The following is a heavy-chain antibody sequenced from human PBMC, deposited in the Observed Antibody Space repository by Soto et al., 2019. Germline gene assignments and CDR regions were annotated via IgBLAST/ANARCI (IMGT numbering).Heavy chain of an antibody. CDR2: ISAYNGNT. D-gene: IGHD1-26*01. J-gene: IGHJ6*03. Sequence: GASVKVSCKASGYTFTSYGISWVRQAPGQGLEWMGWISAYNGNTNYAQKLRGRVTMTTDTSTSTAYMELRSLRSDDTAVYYCARLLYAPYYYYYYMDVWGKGTTVTVSS. V-gene: IGHV1-18*01. CDR3: ARLLYAPYYYYYYMDV. CDR1: GYTFTSYG.